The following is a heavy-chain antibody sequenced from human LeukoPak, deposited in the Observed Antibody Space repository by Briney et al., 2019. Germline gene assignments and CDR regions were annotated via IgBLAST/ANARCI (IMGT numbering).Heavy chain of an antibody. J-gene: IGHJ5*02. CDR2: IHASGNT. CDR1: GGSISSWSHY. CDR3: ARGWFDL. V-gene: IGHV4-61*02. Sequence: SQTLSLTCTVCGGSISSWSHYWIWIPPPAGKGLEWIRRIHASGNTNYTPSLKSRVTISVDTCKNQFSLKLYSVTAADTAVYYCARGWFDLWGQGTLVTVSS.